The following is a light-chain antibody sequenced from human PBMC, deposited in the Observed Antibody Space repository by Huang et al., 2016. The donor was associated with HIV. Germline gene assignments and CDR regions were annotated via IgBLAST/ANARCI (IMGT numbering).Light chain of an antibody. CDR3: QQYGSSSWA. CDR2: GAS. Sequence: EIVLTQSPGSLSLSPGERATLPCRASQSVSRSFLAWYQQKSGQAPRLLIHGASTRATGIPDRFSGSGSGTDFTLTISRLEPEDFAVYYCQQYGSSSWAFGQGTKVEIK. J-gene: IGKJ1*01. V-gene: IGKV3-20*01. CDR1: QSVSRSF.